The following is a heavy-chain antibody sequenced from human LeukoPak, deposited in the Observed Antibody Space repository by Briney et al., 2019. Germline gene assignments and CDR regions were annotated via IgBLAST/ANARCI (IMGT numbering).Heavy chain of an antibody. D-gene: IGHD4-11*01. J-gene: IGHJ5*02. Sequence: PSETLSLTCTVSGGSIRRSYWSWIRQPPGRGLEWIGYIYLSGSNYNPSLKSRVTMSLDTSKNQFSLRLSPVPAADTAVYYCARGGPTGALDDNWFDPWGQGTLVSVPS. CDR1: GGSIRRSY. CDR3: ARGGPTGALDDNWFDP. CDR2: IYLSGS. V-gene: IGHV4-4*09.